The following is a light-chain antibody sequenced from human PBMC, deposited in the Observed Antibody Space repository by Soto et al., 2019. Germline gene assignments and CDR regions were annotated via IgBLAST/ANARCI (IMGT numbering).Light chain of an antibody. J-gene: IGKJ4*01. V-gene: IGKV1-39*01. CDR1: KSIRKY. Sequence: TQSPSSXSVFPGPRVPIPCRASKSIRKYLIWYQKKPRKAXKXXXYAASSLKSGVEPRFSGSGSATDFNLTISRMQPEDFATYYCQQSYRPHLTFGRGTQVDI. CDR3: QQSYRPHLT. CDR2: AAS.